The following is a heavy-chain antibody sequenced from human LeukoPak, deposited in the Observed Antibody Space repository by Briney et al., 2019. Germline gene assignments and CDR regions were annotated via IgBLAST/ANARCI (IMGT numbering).Heavy chain of an antibody. CDR1: GGTFTNYA. V-gene: IGHV1-69*04. CDR2: IIPILDVT. Sequence: SVKVSCKASGGTFTNYAINWVRQAPGQGLEWMGRIIPILDVTNYAQKFQGRVTITADQSTSTAYMELRSLGSEDTAVYYCARGGGVDILTGFQYWGQGTLVTVSS. D-gene: IGHD3-9*01. CDR3: ARGGGVDILTGFQY. J-gene: IGHJ4*02.